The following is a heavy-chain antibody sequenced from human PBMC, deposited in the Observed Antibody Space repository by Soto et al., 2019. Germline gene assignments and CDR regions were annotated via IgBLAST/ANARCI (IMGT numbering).Heavy chain of an antibody. J-gene: IGHJ5*02. D-gene: IGHD6-13*01. V-gene: IGHV3-23*01. CDR3: AKDSVPSSSWHTGGWFDP. CDR2: ISCSGGST. Sequence: GGSLRLSCAASGFTFSSYAMSWVRQAPGKGLEWVSAISCSGGSTYYADSMKGRFTISRDNSKNTLYLQMNGLRAEDTAVYYCAKDSVPSSSWHTGGWFDPWGQGTLVTVSS. CDR1: GFTFSSYA.